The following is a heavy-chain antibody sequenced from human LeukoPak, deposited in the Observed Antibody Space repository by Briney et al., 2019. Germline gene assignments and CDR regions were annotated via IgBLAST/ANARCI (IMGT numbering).Heavy chain of an antibody. Sequence: PGGSLRVSCAASVFTFSTYALSWVRQAPGKGLEWVSSISGSGGSTYYADSVQGRFTISRDNSKNTLYLHLNSLRAEDTAVYYCAKGDGYNYDNWFDPWGQGTLVTVSS. CDR3: AKGDGYNYDNWFDP. D-gene: IGHD5-24*01. J-gene: IGHJ5*02. CDR2: ISGSGGST. CDR1: VFTFSTYA. V-gene: IGHV3-23*01.